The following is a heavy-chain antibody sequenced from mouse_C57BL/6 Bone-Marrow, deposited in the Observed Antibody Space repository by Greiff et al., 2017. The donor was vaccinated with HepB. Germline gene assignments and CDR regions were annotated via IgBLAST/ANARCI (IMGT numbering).Heavy chain of an antibody. Sequence: QVQLQQPGAELVKPGASVKMSCKASGYTFTSYWITWVKQRPGQGLEWIGDIYPGSGSTNYNEKVKSKATLTVDTSDSTAYMQLSSLTSEDSAVYYWAREGKLGRFAYWGQGTLVTVSA. D-gene: IGHD3-3*01. CDR3: AREGKLGRFAY. V-gene: IGHV1-55*01. CDR2: IYPGSGST. J-gene: IGHJ3*01. CDR1: GYTFTSYW.